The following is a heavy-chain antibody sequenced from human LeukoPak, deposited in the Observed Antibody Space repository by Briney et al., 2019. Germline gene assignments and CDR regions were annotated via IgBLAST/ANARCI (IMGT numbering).Heavy chain of an antibody. CDR1: GFTFSSYG. D-gene: IGHD6-13*01. Sequence: GGSLRLSCAASGFTFSSYGMHWVRQAPGKGLEWVAFIRFDGRNIYYADSVKGRSTISRDNSKNTLYLQMNSLRAEDTAVYYCAKAVGYSSSYLGYWGQGTLVTVSS. CDR3: AKAVGYSSSYLGY. CDR2: IRFDGRNI. V-gene: IGHV3-30*02. J-gene: IGHJ4*02.